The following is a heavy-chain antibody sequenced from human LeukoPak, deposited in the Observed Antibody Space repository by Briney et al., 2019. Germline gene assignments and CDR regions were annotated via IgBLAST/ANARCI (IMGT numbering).Heavy chain of an antibody. J-gene: IGHJ5*02. CDR3: ARGWLAETTVVTPYNS. D-gene: IGHD4-23*01. CDR1: GGTFSNYA. CDR2: IIPLFGTA. Sequence: GASVKVSCKASGGTFSNYAINWVRQAPGQGLEWMGGIIPLFGTANYAQKSQGRVTITAVESMSTAYMELSSLRSDDTAVYYCARGWLAETTVVTPYNSWGQGTLVTVSS. V-gene: IGHV1-69*13.